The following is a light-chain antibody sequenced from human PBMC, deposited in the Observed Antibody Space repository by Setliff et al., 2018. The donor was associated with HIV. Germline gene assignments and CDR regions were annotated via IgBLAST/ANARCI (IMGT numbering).Light chain of an antibody. CDR2: EVS. CDR3: SSYTSSSLYV. CDR1: SSDVGGYSY. J-gene: IGLJ1*01. Sequence: QSVLTQPASVSGSPGQSITISCTGTSSDVGGYSYVSWYQRHPGNAPKLMIFEVSNRPSGVSNRFSGSKSGNTASLTISGLQAEDEADYYCSSYTSSSLYVFGTGTKVTVL. V-gene: IGLV2-14*01.